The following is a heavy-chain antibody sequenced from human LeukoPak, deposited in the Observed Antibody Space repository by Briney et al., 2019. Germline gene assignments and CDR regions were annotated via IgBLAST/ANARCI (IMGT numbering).Heavy chain of an antibody. V-gene: IGHV4-30-2*01. CDR1: GGSISSGGYS. CDR3: ARNLRGGAFDI. Sequence: SETLSLTCAVSGGSISSGGYSWSWIRQPPGKGLEWIGYIYHSGSTYYNPSLKSRVTISVDGSKNQFSLKLSSVTAADTAVYYCARNLRGGAFDIWGQGTMVTVSS. J-gene: IGHJ3*02. D-gene: IGHD3-16*01. CDR2: IYHSGST.